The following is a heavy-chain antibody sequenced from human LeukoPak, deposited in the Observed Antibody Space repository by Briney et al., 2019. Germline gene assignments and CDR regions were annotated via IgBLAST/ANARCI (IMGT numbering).Heavy chain of an antibody. CDR2: IYPGDSDT. Sequence: GESLKISCKGSEYTFANYWIAWVRQMPGKGLEWMGIIYPGDSDTRYSPSFRGHVTISVDKSISTAYLQWSSLKASDTAIYYRARPMEMAAITFLTSWGQGTLVTASS. D-gene: IGHD5-24*01. V-gene: IGHV5-51*01. CDR1: EYTFANYW. J-gene: IGHJ5*02. CDR3: ARPMEMAAITFLTS.